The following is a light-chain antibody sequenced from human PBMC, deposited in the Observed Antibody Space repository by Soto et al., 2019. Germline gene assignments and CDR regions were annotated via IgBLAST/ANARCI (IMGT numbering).Light chain of an antibody. CDR2: DAS. CDR3: QQYNSYPWT. V-gene: IGKV3-11*01. Sequence: EIVLTQSPATLSLSPGERATLSCRASQTVNTYLAWYQQKPGQAPRLLIYDASSRATGIPARFTGSGSGTDFTLTISSLEPEDFAVYYCQQYNSYPWTFGQGTKVEIK. CDR1: QTVNTY. J-gene: IGKJ1*01.